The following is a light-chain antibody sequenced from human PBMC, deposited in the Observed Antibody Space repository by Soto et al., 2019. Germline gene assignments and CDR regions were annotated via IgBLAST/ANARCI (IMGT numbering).Light chain of an antibody. V-gene: IGKV1-27*01. CDR2: AAS. Sequence: DIQMTQSPSSLSASVGDRVTITCRASQGITYYLAWYQQKPGKVPKLLIYAASTLQSGVPSRFSGGGSGADFTLTISSLQPEDSATYFCQQLNSYPQTFGQGTRLEIK. CDR3: QQLNSYPQT. J-gene: IGKJ5*01. CDR1: QGITYY.